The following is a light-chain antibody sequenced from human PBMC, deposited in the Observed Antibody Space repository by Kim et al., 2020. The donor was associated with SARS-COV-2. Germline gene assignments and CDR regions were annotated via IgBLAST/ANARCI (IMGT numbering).Light chain of an antibody. J-gene: IGKJ2*01. V-gene: IGKV1-16*02. CDR1: QGISNY. Sequence: SASEGGIVTIACRARQGISNYVAWFQTKPGKAPKSLIYAASVLQSGVPTKFSGSRSGTDFTLTISSLQPEDFATYYCQQFKSYPDTFGQGTKLEI. CDR2: AAS. CDR3: QQFKSYPDT.